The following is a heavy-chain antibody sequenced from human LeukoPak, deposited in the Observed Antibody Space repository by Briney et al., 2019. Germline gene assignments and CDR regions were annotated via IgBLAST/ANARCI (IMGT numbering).Heavy chain of an antibody. V-gene: IGHV3-30*18. CDR2: ISCDGSNK. CDR1: GFTFISYG. Sequence: PGGSLRLACAASGFTFISYGMHWVRQAPGKGLGWVAVISCDGSNKNYADSVKGRFTICRDNSKNTLYLQMNSLRAEDTAVYYCAKGGTRGVIFLVDYWGQGTLVTVSS. CDR3: AKGGTRGVIFLVDY. D-gene: IGHD3-10*01. J-gene: IGHJ4*02.